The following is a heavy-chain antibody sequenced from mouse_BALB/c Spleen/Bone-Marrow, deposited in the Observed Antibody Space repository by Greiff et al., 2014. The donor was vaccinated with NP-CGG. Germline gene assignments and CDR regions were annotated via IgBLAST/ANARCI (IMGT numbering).Heavy chain of an antibody. J-gene: IGHJ3*01. CDR2: IDPANGNT. V-gene: IGHV14-3*02. D-gene: IGHD1-1*01. CDR1: GFNIKDTY. CDR3: AIYYYGSSGFAY. Sequence: EVQLQQSGAELVKPGASVKLSCTASGFNIKDTYMHWVKQRPEQGLEWIGRIDPANGNTKYDPKFQGKATITADTSSNTAYLQLNSLTSEDTAVYYCAIYYYGSSGFAYRGQGTLVTVSA.